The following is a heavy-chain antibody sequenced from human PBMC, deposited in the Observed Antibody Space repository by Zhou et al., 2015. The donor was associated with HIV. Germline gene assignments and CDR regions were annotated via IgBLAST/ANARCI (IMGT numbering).Heavy chain of an antibody. D-gene: IGHD1/OR15-1a*01. CDR3: VREQLWRIFDF. V-gene: IGHV3-23*01. CDR1: GFIFDDFA. J-gene: IGHJ4*02. Sequence: EVHLSDSGGDLVQPGGSLSLSCAASGFIFDDFAMSWVRHRPGQGLEWISGISATGHGLFYANSVKGRFTISRDTPKNTIYLQLTRLRAEDTATYYCVREQLWRIFDFWGQGSLVTVSS. CDR2: ISATGHGL.